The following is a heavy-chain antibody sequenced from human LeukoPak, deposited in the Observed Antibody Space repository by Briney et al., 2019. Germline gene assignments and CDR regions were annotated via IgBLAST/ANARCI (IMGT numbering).Heavy chain of an antibody. D-gene: IGHD3-16*01. V-gene: IGHV3-23*01. Sequence: GGSLRLSCAASGFTFDDYAMHWVRQAPGKGLEWVSSISDSGGSTHYAESVRGRFSLSRDNFEKTLHLQMNRLRAEDTAVYYCAKGKINHDGAFDIWGQGTRVIVAS. CDR3: AKGKINHDGAFDI. CDR1: GFTFDDYA. CDR2: ISDSGGST. J-gene: IGHJ3*02.